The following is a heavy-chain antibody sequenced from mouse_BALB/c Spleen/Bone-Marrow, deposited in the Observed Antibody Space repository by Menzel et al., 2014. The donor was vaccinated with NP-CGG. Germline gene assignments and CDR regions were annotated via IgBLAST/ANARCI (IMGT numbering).Heavy chain of an antibody. V-gene: IGHV14-1*02. J-gene: IGHJ3*01. CDR1: GFNIKDYY. CDR3: ARWDSSGYVGFAY. CDR2: IDPENGNT. D-gene: IGHD3-2*01. Sequence: EVQLQESGAELVRPGALVKLSCKASGFNIKDYYMHWVKQRPEQGLEWIGWIDPENGNTIYDPKFQGKASITPDTSSNTAYLQLSSLTSEDTAVYYCARWDSSGYVGFAYWGQGTLSLSLQ.